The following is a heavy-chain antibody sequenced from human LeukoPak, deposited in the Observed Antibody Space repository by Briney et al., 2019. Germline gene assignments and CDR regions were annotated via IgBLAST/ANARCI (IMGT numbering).Heavy chain of an antibody. CDR3: ACLTTADVFDI. CDR1: GGSIGSYY. Sequence: SETLSLTCTVSGGSIGSYYWSWILKPPGQGLERIGSIYDSWSTNYNPSLKSRITISVDTSKNQLSLRLSSVTAADTAVYYCACLTTADVFDIWGQGTMVTVSS. D-gene: IGHD3-22*01. V-gene: IGHV4-59*01. CDR2: IYDSWST. J-gene: IGHJ3*02.